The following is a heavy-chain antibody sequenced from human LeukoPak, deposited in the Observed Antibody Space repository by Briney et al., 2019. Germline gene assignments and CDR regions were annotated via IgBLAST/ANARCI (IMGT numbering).Heavy chain of an antibody. D-gene: IGHD3/OR15-3a*01. V-gene: IGHV4-39*01. CDR2: IYFSGST. CDR1: GGSISSSPYW. J-gene: IGHJ4*02. CDR3: ARRAYGTGFDY. Sequence: KPSETLSLXCTVSGGSISSSPYWWSWNRQPPGKGPEWIGTIYFSGSTFYHPSLEGRVSISADRSKNQFSLKLASVTAADTAVYYCARRAYGTGFDYWGQGTVVTVSS.